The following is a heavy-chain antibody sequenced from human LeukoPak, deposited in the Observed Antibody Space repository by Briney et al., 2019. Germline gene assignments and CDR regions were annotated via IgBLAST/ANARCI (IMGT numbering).Heavy chain of an antibody. J-gene: IGHJ4*02. D-gene: IGHD2-21*01. CDR2: IKQDGSEI. CDR1: GFTFSTYW. Sequence: GGSLRLSCAASGFTFSTYWMSWVRQAPGKGLEWVANIKQDGSEIYYVDSVKGRFTISRDNSRNSLYLQMNSLRAEDTSVYYCARDKIVGPTALDYWGRGTLVTVSS. CDR3: ARDKIVGPTALDY. V-gene: IGHV3-7*01.